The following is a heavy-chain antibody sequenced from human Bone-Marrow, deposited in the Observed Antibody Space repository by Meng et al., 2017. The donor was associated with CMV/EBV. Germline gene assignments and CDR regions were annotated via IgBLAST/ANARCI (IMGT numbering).Heavy chain of an antibody. D-gene: IGHD3-3*01. Sequence: ASVKVSCKASGYTFTNFAFNWVRQAPGQGLEWMGWISAYTGNTNYAQNLQGRVTMTTDTSTSTAYMELRSLRSDDTAVYYCASPFWSGYYYGIDVWGQGTTVTVSS. CDR1: GYTFTNFA. J-gene: IGHJ6*02. CDR3: ASPFWSGYYYGIDV. CDR2: ISAYTGNT. V-gene: IGHV1-18*01.